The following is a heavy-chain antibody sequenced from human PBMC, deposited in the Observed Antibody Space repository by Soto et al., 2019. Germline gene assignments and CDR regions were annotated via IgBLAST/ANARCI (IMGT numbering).Heavy chain of an antibody. CDR2: IYYSGST. V-gene: IGHV4-61*01. CDR1: GGSVSSGSYY. CDR3: ARIVVVVAATGEWFDP. J-gene: IGHJ5*02. D-gene: IGHD2-15*01. Sequence: WETLSLTCTVSGGSVSSGSYYWSWIRQPPGKGLEWIGYIYYSGSTNYNPSLKSRVTISVDTSKNQFSLKLSSVTAADTAVYYCARIVVVVAATGEWFDPWGQGTLVTVSS.